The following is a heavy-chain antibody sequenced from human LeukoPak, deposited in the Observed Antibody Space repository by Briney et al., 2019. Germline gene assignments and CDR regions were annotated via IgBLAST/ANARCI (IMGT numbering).Heavy chain of an antibody. CDR3: ARAPKQSSSFNFDY. CDR2: IYYSGST. Sequence: SETLSLTCTVSGGSISSGDYYWSWIRQPPGKGLEWIGYIYYSGSTYYNPSLKSRVTISVDTSKNQFSLKLSSVTAADTAVHYCARAPKQSSSFNFDYWGQGTLVTVSS. J-gene: IGHJ4*02. D-gene: IGHD6-6*01. CDR1: GGSISSGDYY. V-gene: IGHV4-30-4*01.